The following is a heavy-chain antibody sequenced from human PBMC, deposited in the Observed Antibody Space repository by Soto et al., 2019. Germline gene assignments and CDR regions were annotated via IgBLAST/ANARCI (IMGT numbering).Heavy chain of an antibody. CDR1: GFTFINYG. CDR2: ISGGGDST. D-gene: IGHD2-15*01. V-gene: IGHV3-23*01. CDR3: ASKLTFGGSSDY. Sequence: PGGSLRLSCAVSGFTFINYGMSWVRQAPGKGLEWVSTISGGGDSTYYADSVKGRFTISRDNSKNTLYLQMNSLRAEDTAVYYCASKLTFGGSSDYWGQGTLVTASS. J-gene: IGHJ4*02.